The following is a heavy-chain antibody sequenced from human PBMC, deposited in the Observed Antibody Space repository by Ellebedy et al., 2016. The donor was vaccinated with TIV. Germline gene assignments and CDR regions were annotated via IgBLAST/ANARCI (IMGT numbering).Heavy chain of an antibody. D-gene: IGHD3-22*01. CDR1: GYNFSGYW. CDR2: INPNGRGT. J-gene: IGHJ3*02. CDR3: ARGSYYYDTSGYYRNAFDI. Sequence: ASVKVSCXASGYNFSGYWIHWVRQAPGQGLEWMGWINPNGRGTHYAQKFQGRATMTGDTSITTVYMELTGLSSDDTAVYFCARGSYYYDTSGYYRNAFDIWGQGTMVTVSS. V-gene: IGHV1-2*02.